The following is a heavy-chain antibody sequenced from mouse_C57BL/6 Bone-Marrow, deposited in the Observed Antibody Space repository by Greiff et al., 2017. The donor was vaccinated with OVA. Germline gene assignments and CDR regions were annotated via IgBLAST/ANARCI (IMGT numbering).Heavy chain of an antibody. CDR2: INPNYGTT. J-gene: IGHJ2*01. Sequence: EVQLQQSGPELVKPGASVKISCKASGYSFTDYNMHWVKQSTGKGLEWIGVINPNYGTTSYNQKFKGKATLTADQSSSTAYMQLNSLTSEDSAVYYGARGGPRRWLLYYFDDWGQGTTLTVSS. CDR1: GYSFTDYN. CDR3: ARGGPRRWLLYYFDD. V-gene: IGHV1-39*01. D-gene: IGHD2-3*01.